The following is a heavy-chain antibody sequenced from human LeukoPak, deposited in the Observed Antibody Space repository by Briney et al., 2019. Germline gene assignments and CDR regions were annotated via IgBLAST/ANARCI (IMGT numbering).Heavy chain of an antibody. V-gene: IGHV3-30*02. CDR1: GFTFSSYG. D-gene: IGHD3-10*01. J-gene: IGHJ4*02. Sequence: GGSLRLSCAASGFTFSSYGMHWVRQAPGKGLEWVAFIRYDGSNKYYADSVKGRFTISRDNSKNTLYLQMNSLRAEDTAVYYCARVLNTMVRGARGSQYFDYWGQGTLVTVSS. CDR2: IRYDGSNK. CDR3: ARVLNTMVRGARGSQYFDY.